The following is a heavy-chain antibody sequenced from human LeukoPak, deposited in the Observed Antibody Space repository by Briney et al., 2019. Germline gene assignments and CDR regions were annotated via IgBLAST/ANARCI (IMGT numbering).Heavy chain of an antibody. CDR1: GNYW. CDR2: INSDGSWT. CDR3: ARSIVGATLYFDY. V-gene: IGHV3-74*01. J-gene: IGHJ4*02. D-gene: IGHD1-26*01. Sequence: GGSLRLSCAASGNYWMHWVRQVPGKGLVWVSHINSDGSWTSYADSVKGRFTISKDNAKNTVYLQMNSLRAEDTAVYYCARSIVGATLYFDYWGQGTLVTVSS.